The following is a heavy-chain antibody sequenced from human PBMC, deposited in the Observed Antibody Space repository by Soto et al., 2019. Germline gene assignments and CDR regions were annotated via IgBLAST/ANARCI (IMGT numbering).Heavy chain of an antibody. D-gene: IGHD6-13*01. CDR1: GYTFSNFD. V-gene: IGHV1-8*01. Sequence: ASVTVSCKATGYTFSNFDVNWVRRDAGHGLEWMGWMSRNSEKKWYAQKFEGRVSMTRDTSTTTAYNVLSSLRWKDAGMDYCVRGFGSSWNTGEYYCFDLWGQGTLATVS. CDR3: VRGFGSSWNTGEYYCFDL. J-gene: IGHJ4*02. CDR2: MSRNSEKK.